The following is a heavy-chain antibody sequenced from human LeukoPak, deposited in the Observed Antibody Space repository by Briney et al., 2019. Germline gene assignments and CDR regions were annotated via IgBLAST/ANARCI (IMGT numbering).Heavy chain of an antibody. CDR1: GFTFSSYA. CDR2: ISWNSGSI. V-gene: IGHV3-9*01. D-gene: IGHD3-10*01. J-gene: IGHJ4*02. CDR3: AKNPPRRFGEFDY. Sequence: GGSLRLSCAASGFTFSSYAMSWVRQAPGKGLEWVSGISWNSGSIGYADSVKGRFTISRDNAKNSLYLQMNSLRAEDTALYYCAKNPPRRFGEFDYWGQGTLVTVSS.